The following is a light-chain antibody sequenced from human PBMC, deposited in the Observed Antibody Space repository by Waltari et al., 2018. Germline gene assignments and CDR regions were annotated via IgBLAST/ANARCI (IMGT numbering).Light chain of an antibody. Sequence: NFWLAQPHSVSESPGKTVTISCTGINANIASHHLQWNQQRPVPAPTTRIFEDNQIPSGVPERFSASIDRSSSSASLTISGLKTEDEAHYYCQSYDGRNHWVFGGGTKLTVL. CDR3: QSYDGRNHWV. CDR1: NANIASHH. CDR2: EDN. J-gene: IGLJ3*02. V-gene: IGLV6-57*02.